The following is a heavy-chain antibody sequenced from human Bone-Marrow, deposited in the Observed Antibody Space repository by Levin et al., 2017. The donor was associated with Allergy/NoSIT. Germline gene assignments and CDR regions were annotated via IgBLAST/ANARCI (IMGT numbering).Heavy chain of an antibody. CDR1: GGSISSDD. V-gene: IGHV4-59*01. CDR3: ARGSWYRGVWYYYYYMDV. Sequence: PSETLSLTCTVSGGSISSDDWSWSRQRPGKGPEWIGYIYYSGSTNYNPSLKSRVTISVDTSKNQFSLKLSSVTAADTAVYYCARGSWYRGVWYYYYYMDVWGKGTTVTVSS. D-gene: IGHD6-13*01. CDR2: IYYSGST. J-gene: IGHJ6*03.